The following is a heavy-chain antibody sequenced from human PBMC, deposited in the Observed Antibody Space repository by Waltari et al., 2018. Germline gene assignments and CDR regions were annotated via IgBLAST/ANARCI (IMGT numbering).Heavy chain of an antibody. D-gene: IGHD3-3*01. V-gene: IGHV1-2*02. CDR2: INPKSGAT. CDR3: ARDLFPNFWSGYGFDI. Sequence: QVHLVQSGAEVKKPGASVRVSCKTSGYTFSDYYIYWVRPAPGQGLEWMGWINPKSGATNPAQKFQGRVTLTRDTSTSTVYMELRGLTSDDTAIFYCARDLFPNFWSGYGFDIWGQGTKVTVSS. CDR1: GYTFSDYY. J-gene: IGHJ3*02.